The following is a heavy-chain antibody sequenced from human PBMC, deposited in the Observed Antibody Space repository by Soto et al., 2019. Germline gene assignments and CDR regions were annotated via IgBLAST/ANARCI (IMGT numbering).Heavy chain of an antibody. J-gene: IGHJ3*02. Sequence: EVQLVESGGGLVKPGGSLRLSSAASGFTFSNAWMSWVRQAPGKGLEWVGRIKSKTDGGTTDYAAPVKGRFTISRDDSKNTLYLQMNSLKTEDTAVYYCTTLYYDILTGYTDAFDIWGQGTMVTVSS. V-gene: IGHV3-15*01. CDR3: TTLYYDILTGYTDAFDI. CDR1: GFTFSNAW. CDR2: IKSKTDGGTT. D-gene: IGHD3-9*01.